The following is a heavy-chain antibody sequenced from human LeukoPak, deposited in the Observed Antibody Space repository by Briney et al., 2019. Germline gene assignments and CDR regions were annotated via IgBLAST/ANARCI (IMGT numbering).Heavy chain of an antibody. J-gene: IGHJ6*03. CDR3: ARVPRIAAAGTWNYMDV. CDR1: GFIFSSYS. CDR2: SSCSSSTI. Sequence: GGSLLLSCASSGFIFSSYSMKWVRRAPGEGLEWVSYSSCSSSTIYYAGSMKGRFTISRDNAKNSLYLQMNSLRAEDTAVYYCARVPRIAAAGTWNYMDVWGKGTTVTVSS. V-gene: IGHV3-48*04. D-gene: IGHD6-13*01.